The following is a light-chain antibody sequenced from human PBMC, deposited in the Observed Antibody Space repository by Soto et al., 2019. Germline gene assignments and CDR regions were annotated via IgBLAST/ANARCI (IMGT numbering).Light chain of an antibody. J-gene: IGKJ3*01. CDR2: KAS. V-gene: IGKV1-5*03. Sequence: DIQMTQSPSTLSASVGDRVTITCRASQSISSWLAWYQQKPGKAPKLLIYKASSLESGVPSRFSGSGSGTEFTITIRSLQPDDFATYYCQQSFTFGPGTKVDIK. CDR1: QSISSW. CDR3: QQSFT.